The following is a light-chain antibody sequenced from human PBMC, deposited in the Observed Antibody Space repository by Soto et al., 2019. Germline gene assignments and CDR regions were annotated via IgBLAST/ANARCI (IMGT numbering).Light chain of an antibody. J-gene: IGLJ1*01. Sequence: QSVLTQPASVSGSPGQSITISCTGTSSDVGGYNYVSWYQQHPGKAPKLMIYEVSNRPSGVSNRFSGSKSSNTASLTISGLQAEDEADYYCSSYTSSSTSYAFGTGTKVTVL. CDR1: SSDVGGYNY. V-gene: IGLV2-14*01. CDR2: EVS. CDR3: SSYTSSSTSYA.